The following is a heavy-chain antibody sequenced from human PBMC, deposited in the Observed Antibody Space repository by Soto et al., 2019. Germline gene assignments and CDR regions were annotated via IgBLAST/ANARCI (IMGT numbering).Heavy chain of an antibody. Sequence: SETLSLTCAVYGGSFSGYYWSWIRQPPGKGLEWTGYIYYSGSTNYNPSLKSRVTISVDTSKNQFSLKLSSVTAADTAVYYCARHGWRDYYFDYWGQGTLVTVSS. V-gene: IGHV4-59*08. J-gene: IGHJ4*02. CDR1: GGSFSGYY. D-gene: IGHD3-3*01. CDR2: IYYSGST. CDR3: ARHGWRDYYFDY.